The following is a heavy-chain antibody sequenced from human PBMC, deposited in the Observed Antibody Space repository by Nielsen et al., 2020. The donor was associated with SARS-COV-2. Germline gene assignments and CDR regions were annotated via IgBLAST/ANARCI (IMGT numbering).Heavy chain of an antibody. V-gene: IGHV4-59*01. Sequence: SETLSLTCTVSGGSISSYYWSWIRQPPGKGLEWIGYIYYSGSTNYNPSLKSRVTISVDTSKNQFSLKLSSVTAADTAVYYCARAGGITIFGVVSHFDYWGQGTLVTVPS. CDR3: ARAGGITIFGVVSHFDY. CDR1: GGSISSYY. CDR2: IYYSGST. D-gene: IGHD3-3*01. J-gene: IGHJ4*02.